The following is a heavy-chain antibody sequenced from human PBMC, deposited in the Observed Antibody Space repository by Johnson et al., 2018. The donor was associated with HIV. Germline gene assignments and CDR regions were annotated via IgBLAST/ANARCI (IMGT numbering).Heavy chain of an antibody. CDR2: ISYDGKST. CDR1: GFIFNNYG. Sequence: QVQLVESGGGVVQPGRSLRLSCATSGFIFNNYGMHWVRQAPGKGLEWVAVISYDGKSTYYADSVKGRFTISRDNSKNTLYLQMNSLRAEDTAVYYCAPLGDAFDIWGQGTMVTVSS. V-gene: IGHV3-30*19. J-gene: IGHJ3*02. D-gene: IGHD7-27*01. CDR3: APLGDAFDI.